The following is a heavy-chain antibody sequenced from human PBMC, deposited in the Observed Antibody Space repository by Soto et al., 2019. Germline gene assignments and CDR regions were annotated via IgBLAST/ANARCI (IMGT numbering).Heavy chain of an antibody. Sequence: PSETLSLTCTVSSGSIINTDCYWNWIRQPPGKGLEWIGYIYYSGSTNYNPSLKSRVTISVDTSKNQFSLKLSSVTAADTAVYYCARDLSSYYYYGMDVWGQGTTVTVSS. V-gene: IGHV4-61*08. CDR1: SGSIINTDCY. D-gene: IGHD2-2*01. CDR2: IYYSGST. J-gene: IGHJ6*02. CDR3: ARDLSSYYYYGMDV.